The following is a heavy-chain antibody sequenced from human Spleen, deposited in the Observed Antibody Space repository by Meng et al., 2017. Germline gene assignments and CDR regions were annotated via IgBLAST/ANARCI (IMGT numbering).Heavy chain of an antibody. V-gene: IGHV5-51*01. CDR2: IYPGDSDT. CDR1: AYSFTNYW. D-gene: IGHD2-21*02. Sequence: KVSCKDSAYSFTNYWIGWVRQMPGRGLEWMGIIYPGDSDTRYSPSFQGQVTISVDTSISTAYLQWSSLKASDTAMYYCAGHDWGGHCYDVPLDYWGQGTLVTVSS. CDR3: AGHDWGGHCYDVPLDY. J-gene: IGHJ4*02.